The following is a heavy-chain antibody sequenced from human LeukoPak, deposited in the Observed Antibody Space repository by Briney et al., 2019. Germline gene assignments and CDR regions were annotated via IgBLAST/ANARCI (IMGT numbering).Heavy chain of an antibody. CDR1: GGSFSGYY. J-gene: IGHJ3*02. D-gene: IGHD2/OR15-2a*01. V-gene: IGHV4-34*01. CDR2: INDTGGT. CDR3: ARPLYGNAFDI. Sequence: SETLSLTCAVYGGSFSGYYWSWIRQPPGKGLEWIGEINDTGGTNYNPSLKSRVTISVDTSKNQFSLKLSSVTAADTAVYYCARPLYGNAFDIWGQGTMVTVSS.